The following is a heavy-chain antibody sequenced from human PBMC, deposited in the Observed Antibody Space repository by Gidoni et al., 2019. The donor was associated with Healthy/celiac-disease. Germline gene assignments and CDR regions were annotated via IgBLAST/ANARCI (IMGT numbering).Heavy chain of an antibody. V-gene: IGHV3-23*01. Sequence: EVQLLESGGGLVQPGGSLRLSCAASGFTFSSYAMSWVRQAPGKGLEWVSAISGSGGSTNYTDSVKGRFTISRDNSKNTLYLQMNSLRAEDTAVYYCAKGTGIRGVIYYYYYYYMDVWGKGTTVTVSS. CDR1: GFTFSSYA. CDR2: ISGSGGST. D-gene: IGHD3-10*01. CDR3: AKGTGIRGVIYYYYYYYMDV. J-gene: IGHJ6*03.